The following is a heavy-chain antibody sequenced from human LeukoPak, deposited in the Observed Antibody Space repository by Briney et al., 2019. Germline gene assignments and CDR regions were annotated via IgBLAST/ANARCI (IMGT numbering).Heavy chain of an antibody. CDR2: IKKDGSEK. CDR1: GFTFSSYW. CDR3: AKGPVVNFDI. D-gene: IGHD2-15*01. Sequence: GGSLRLSCAASGFTFSSYWMSWVRQAPGKGLEWVANIKKDGSEKYYVDSVKGRFTISRDNAKKSLYLQMNSLRAEDTAVYYCAKGPVVNFDIWGQGTMVTVSS. J-gene: IGHJ3*02. V-gene: IGHV3-7*03.